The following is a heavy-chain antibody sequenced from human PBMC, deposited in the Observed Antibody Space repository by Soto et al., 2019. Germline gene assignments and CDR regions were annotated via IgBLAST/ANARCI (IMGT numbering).Heavy chain of an antibody. Sequence: EVQLLELGGGLVQPGGSLRLSCAASGFIFSNFVMSWVRQAPGKGLEWVSAISGSGTTTYSADSVKVRFTISRDNSKNKLYLQMNSLRAADTTVYYCAKGARYSSGTIWFDTWGQGTLVTVSS. J-gene: IGHJ5*02. CDR2: ISGSGTTT. V-gene: IGHV3-23*01. CDR3: AKGARYSSGTIWFDT. CDR1: GFIFSNFV. D-gene: IGHD6-19*01.